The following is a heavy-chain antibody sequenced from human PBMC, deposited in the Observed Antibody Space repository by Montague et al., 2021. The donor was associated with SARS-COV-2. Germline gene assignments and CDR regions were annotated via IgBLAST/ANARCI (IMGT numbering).Heavy chain of an antibody. J-gene: IGHJ4*02. Sequence: PALAKPTQTLTLTCTFSGFSLNTSGMRVSWIRQPPGKALEWLALIDWDEDQYYSTSLKTRLTISKDTSKNQVVLTMTNMDPIDTATYYCARSYGDYRDSYFDYWGQGTLVTVSS. D-gene: IGHD4-17*01. V-gene: IGHV2-70*01. CDR2: IDWDEDQ. CDR3: ARSYGDYRDSYFDY. CDR1: GFSLNTSGMR.